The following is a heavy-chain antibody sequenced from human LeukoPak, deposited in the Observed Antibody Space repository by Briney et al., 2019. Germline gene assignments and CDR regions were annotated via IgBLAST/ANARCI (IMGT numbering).Heavy chain of an antibody. CDR2: ISSSSSYI. Sequence: GGSLRLSCAASGFTFSSYSMNWVRQAPGKGLEWVSSISSSSSYIYYADSVKGRFTISRDNAKNSLYLQMNSLRAEDTALYYCARSYSSGWESIGDYWGQGTLVTVSS. J-gene: IGHJ4*02. CDR3: ARSYSSGWESIGDY. CDR1: GFTFSSYS. D-gene: IGHD6-19*01. V-gene: IGHV3-21*04.